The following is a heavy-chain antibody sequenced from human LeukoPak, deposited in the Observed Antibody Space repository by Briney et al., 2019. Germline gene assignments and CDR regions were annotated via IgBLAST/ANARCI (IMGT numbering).Heavy chain of an antibody. V-gene: IGHV4-34*01. J-gene: IGHJ3*02. CDR3: ARGGAPYYDFWSGYSPAHAFDI. Sequence: SETPSLTCAVYGGSFSGCYWSWIRQPPGKGLEWIGEIDHSGSTNYNPSLKSRVTISVDTSKNQFSLKLSSVTAADTAVYYCARGGAPYYDFWSGYSPAHAFDIWGQGTMVTVSS. CDR1: GGSFSGCY. D-gene: IGHD3-3*01. CDR2: IDHSGST.